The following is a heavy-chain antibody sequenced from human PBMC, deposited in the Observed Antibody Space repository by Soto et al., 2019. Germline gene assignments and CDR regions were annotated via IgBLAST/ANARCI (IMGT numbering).Heavy chain of an antibody. V-gene: IGHV4-61*01. Sequence: LSLTCTVSGGSVRDGSYYWAWLRQPPGKGLEWIGHIYHSGSTIYNPSLKSRVTISIDTSKSQFSLNLNSMTAADTAVYYCAGYNWNYYFDPWGQGTLVTVSS. J-gene: IGHJ5*02. CDR3: AGYNWNYYFDP. D-gene: IGHD1-7*01. CDR2: IYHSGST. CDR1: GGSVRDGSYY.